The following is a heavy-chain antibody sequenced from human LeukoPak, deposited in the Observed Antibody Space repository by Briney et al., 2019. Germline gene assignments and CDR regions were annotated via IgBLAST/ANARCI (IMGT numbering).Heavy chain of an antibody. CDR1: GGSISSSSYY. CDR3: ARLDIDDYGDFYFDY. D-gene: IGHD4-17*01. Sequence: SETLSLTCTVSGGSISSSSYYWSWIRQPPGKGLEWIGYIYYSGSTNYNPSLKSRVTISVDTSKNQFSLKLSSVTAADTAVYYCARLDIDDYGDFYFDYWGQGTLVTVSS. CDR2: IYYSGST. V-gene: IGHV4-61*05. J-gene: IGHJ4*02.